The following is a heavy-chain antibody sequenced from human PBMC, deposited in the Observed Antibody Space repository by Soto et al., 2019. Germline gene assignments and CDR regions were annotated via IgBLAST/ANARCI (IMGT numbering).Heavy chain of an antibody. CDR2: VLYSVGD. J-gene: IGHJ4*02. D-gene: IGHD5-18*01. CDR1: GGSVSSGNHY. CDR3: ARGRGYGDGIDY. V-gene: IGHV4-61*01. Sequence: QVQVQESGPGLVKPSETLSLTCIVSGGSVSSGNHYWSWIRQPPVQVLEFIAFVLYSVGDNYHPSIERIDATSIDTPKNQSPLNLRSVTAADMAVYYCARGRGYGDGIDYWGQGPLVTASS.